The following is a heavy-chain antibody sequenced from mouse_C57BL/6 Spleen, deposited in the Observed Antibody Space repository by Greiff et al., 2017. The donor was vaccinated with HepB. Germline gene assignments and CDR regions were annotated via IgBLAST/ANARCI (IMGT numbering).Heavy chain of an antibody. CDR1: GYSFTDYN. Sequence: VHVKQSGPELVKPGASVKISCKASGYSFTDYNMNWVKQSNGKSLEWIEVINPNYGTTSYNQKFKGKATLTVDQSSSTAYMQLNSLTSEDSAVYYCARNGAAQATVFAYWGQGTLVTVSA. J-gene: IGHJ3*01. CDR3: ARNGAAQATVFAY. V-gene: IGHV1-39*01. D-gene: IGHD3-2*02. CDR2: INPNYGTT.